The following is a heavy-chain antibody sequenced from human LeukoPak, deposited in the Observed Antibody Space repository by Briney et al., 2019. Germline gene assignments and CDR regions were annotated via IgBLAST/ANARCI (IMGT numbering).Heavy chain of an antibody. D-gene: IGHD3-16*02. CDR2: INPSGGST. V-gene: IGHV1-46*01. Sequence: ASVKVSCKASGYTFTSYYMHWVRQAPGQGLEWMGIINPSGGSTSYAQKFQGRVTMTRDTSTSTVYMELSSLRPEDTAVYYCARDSLGTRAFDYWGQGTLVTVSS. CDR3: ARDSLGTRAFDY. CDR1: GYTFTSYY. J-gene: IGHJ4*02.